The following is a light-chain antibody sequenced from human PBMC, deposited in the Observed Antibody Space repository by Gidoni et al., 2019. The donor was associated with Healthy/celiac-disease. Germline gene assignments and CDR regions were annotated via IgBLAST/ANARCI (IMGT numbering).Light chain of an antibody. CDR1: SSDVGSYNL. Sequence: QSALTQPASVSGSPGQSFTIACTGTSSDVGSYNLVSWYQQHPVKAPKLMIYEGSKRHSGVSNRFSGSKSGNTASLTISGLQAEDEADYSCCSYAGSSTFVFGGGTKLXV. CDR3: CSYAGSSTFV. CDR2: EGS. J-gene: IGLJ3*02. V-gene: IGLV2-23*03.